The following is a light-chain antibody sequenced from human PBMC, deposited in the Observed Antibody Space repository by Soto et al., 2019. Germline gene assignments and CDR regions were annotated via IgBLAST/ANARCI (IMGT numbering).Light chain of an antibody. CDR3: HQYNSDLWS. J-gene: IGKJ1*01. Sequence: DIQMTQSPSTLSASVGDRVTITCRASQSINSWLAWYQQEPGKAPKLLIYKASSLESGVPSRFSGSGSGTEFTLTISSLQPDDFATYFCHQYNSDLWSFGQGTKVEMK. CDR1: QSINSW. V-gene: IGKV1-5*03. CDR2: KAS.